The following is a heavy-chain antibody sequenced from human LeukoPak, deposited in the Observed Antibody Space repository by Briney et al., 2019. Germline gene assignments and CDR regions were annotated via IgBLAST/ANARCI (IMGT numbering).Heavy chain of an antibody. CDR1: GGTFSSYA. Sequence: PVKVSCKASGGTFSSYAISWVRQAPGQGLEWMGGIIPIFGTANYAQKFQGRVTITADESTSTAYMELSSLRSEDTAVYYCARTSYCGGDCLDYWGQGTLVTVSS. J-gene: IGHJ4*02. D-gene: IGHD2-21*02. V-gene: IGHV1-69*13. CDR2: IIPIFGTA. CDR3: ARTSYCGGDCLDY.